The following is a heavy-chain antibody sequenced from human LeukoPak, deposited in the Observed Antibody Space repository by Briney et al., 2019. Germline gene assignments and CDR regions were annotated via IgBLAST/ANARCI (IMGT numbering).Heavy chain of an antibody. CDR1: GFTFCDYA. Sequence: GGSLRLSCTASGFTFCDYAMSWFRQAPGKGLEWVGFIRSKAYGGTTEYAASVKGRFTISRDDSKSIAYLQMNSLKTEDTAVYYCSGYDFRGDYYYYGMDVWGQGTTVTVSS. V-gene: IGHV3-49*03. J-gene: IGHJ6*02. CDR2: IRSKAYGGTT. CDR3: SGYDFRGDYYYYGMDV. D-gene: IGHD5-12*01.